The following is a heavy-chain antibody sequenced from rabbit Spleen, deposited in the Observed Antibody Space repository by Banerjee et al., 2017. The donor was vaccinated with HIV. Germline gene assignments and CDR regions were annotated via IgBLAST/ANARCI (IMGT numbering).Heavy chain of an antibody. CDR1: GLDLSNNQY. D-gene: IGHD8-1*01. J-gene: IGHJ6*01. V-gene: IGHV1S45*01. Sequence: QEQLEESGGDLVKPGTSLTVTCKASGLDLSNNQYMCWVRQAPGKGLEWIACIEGGSSAFSYFARWAKGRFTISKTSSTTVTLQMTSLTAADTATYFCARDSGSSFSSYGMDLWGPGTLVTVS. CDR3: ARDSGSSFSSYGMDL. CDR2: IEGGSSAFS.